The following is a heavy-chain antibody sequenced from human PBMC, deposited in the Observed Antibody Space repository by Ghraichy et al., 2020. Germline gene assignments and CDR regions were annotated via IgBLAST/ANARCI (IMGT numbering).Heavy chain of an antibody. Sequence: SQTLSLTCTVSGGSISSYYWSWIRQPPGKGLEWIGYIYYSGSTNYNPSLKSRVTISVDTSKNQFSLKLSSVTAADTAVYYCARGGYSYGNVDYWGQGTLVTVSS. CDR1: GGSISSYY. V-gene: IGHV4-59*01. CDR3: ARGGYSYGNVDY. CDR2: IYYSGST. J-gene: IGHJ4*02. D-gene: IGHD5-18*01.